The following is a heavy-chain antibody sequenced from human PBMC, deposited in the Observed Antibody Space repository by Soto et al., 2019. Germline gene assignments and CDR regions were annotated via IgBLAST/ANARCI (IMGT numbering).Heavy chain of an antibody. CDR3: ARGLTTVTTVRYFDY. Sequence: PSETLSLTCAVYGWTFRGYYWSWIRQPPGKWLEWIGEINHSGSTNYNPSLKSRVTISVDMSKNQFSLKLSSVTAADTAVYYCARGLTTVTTVRYFDYWGQGTLVTVS. D-gene: IGHD4-17*01. CDR1: GWTFRGYY. CDR2: INHSGST. V-gene: IGHV4-34*01. J-gene: IGHJ4*02.